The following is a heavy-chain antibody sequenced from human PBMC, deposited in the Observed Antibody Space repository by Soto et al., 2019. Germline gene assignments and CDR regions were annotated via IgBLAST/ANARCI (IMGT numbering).Heavy chain of an antibody. CDR3: AHGREGYCAFWSGYCAPERRFDP. CDR1: GFSLSTSGVG. D-gene: IGHD3-3*01. V-gene: IGHV2-5*02. CDR2: IYWDDDK. J-gene: IGHJ5*02. Sequence: SGPTLVNPTQTLTLTCTFSGFSLSTSGVGVGWIRQPPGKALEWLALIYWDDDKRYSPSLKSRLTITKDTSKNQVVLTMTNMDPVDTATYYCAHGREGYCAFWSGYCAPERRFDPWGQGTLVTVSS.